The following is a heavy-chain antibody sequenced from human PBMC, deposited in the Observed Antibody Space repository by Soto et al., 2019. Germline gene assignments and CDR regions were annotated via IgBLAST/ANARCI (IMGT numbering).Heavy chain of an antibody. CDR2: ISSSSSYI. Sequence: EVQLVESGGGLVKPGGSLRLSCAASGFTFSSYSMNWVRQAPGKGLEWVSSISSSSSYIYYADSVTGRFTISRDNAKNSLYLQMNSLRAEDTAVYYCSRDQALWVFDYWGQGTLVTVSS. V-gene: IGHV3-21*01. D-gene: IGHD5-18*01. J-gene: IGHJ4*02. CDR1: GFTFSSYS. CDR3: SRDQALWVFDY.